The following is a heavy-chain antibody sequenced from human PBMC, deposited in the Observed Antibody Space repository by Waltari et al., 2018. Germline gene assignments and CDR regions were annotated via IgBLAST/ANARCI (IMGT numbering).Heavy chain of an antibody. V-gene: IGHV3-33*01. CDR2: IWYDGSNK. CDR1: GFTFSSYG. D-gene: IGHD6-19*01. J-gene: IGHJ4*02. CDR3: ARPRYSSPVPIDY. Sequence: QVQLVESGGGVVQPGRSLRLSCAASGFTFSSYGMHWVRQAPGKGLEWVAVIWYDGSNKYYADSVKGRFTISRDNSKNTLYLQMNSLRAEDTAVYYCARPRYSSPVPIDYWGQGTLVTVSS.